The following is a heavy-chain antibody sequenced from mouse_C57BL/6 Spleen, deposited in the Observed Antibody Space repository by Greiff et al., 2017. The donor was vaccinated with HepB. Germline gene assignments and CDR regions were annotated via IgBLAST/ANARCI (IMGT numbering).Heavy chain of an antibody. CDR2: ISSGSSTI. D-gene: IGHD1-1*01. V-gene: IGHV5-17*01. CDR1: GFTFSDYG. J-gene: IGHJ4*01. CDR3: ARDTTVAPSMDY. Sequence: EVQVVESGGGLVKPGGSLKLSCAASGFTFSDYGMHWVRQAPEKGLEWVAYISSGSSTIYYEDTVKGRFTISRDNAKNTLFLQMTSLRSEDTAMYYCARDTTVAPSMDYWGQGTSVTVSS.